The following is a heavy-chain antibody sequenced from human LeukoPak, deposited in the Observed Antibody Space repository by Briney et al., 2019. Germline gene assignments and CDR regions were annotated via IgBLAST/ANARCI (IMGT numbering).Heavy chain of an antibody. J-gene: IGHJ4*02. D-gene: IGHD1-26*01. CDR3: AKLLSGSYPAPIDY. CDR2: IRYDGSNK. Sequence: PGGSLRLSCAASGFTFSSYGMHWVRQAPGKGLEWVAFIRYDGSNKYYADSVKGRFTISRDNSKNTLYLQMNSLRAEDTAVYYCAKLLSGSYPAPIDYWGQGTLVTVSS. V-gene: IGHV3-30*02. CDR1: GFTFSSYG.